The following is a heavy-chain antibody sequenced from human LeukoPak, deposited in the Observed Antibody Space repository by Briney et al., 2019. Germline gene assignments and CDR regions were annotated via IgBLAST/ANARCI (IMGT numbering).Heavy chain of an antibody. CDR1: GDSVNSNNW. CDR2: IHQSGRA. V-gene: IGHV4-4*02. CDR3: ARGSAYRFDP. Sequence: SETLSLTRAVSGDSVNSNNWWSWVRQPPGKGLEWVGEIHQSGRANFNASLKSRVTISVDKSKNQISLKLSSVTAADTAVYYCARGSAYRFDPWGQGTLVTVSS. J-gene: IGHJ5*02. D-gene: IGHD2-15*01.